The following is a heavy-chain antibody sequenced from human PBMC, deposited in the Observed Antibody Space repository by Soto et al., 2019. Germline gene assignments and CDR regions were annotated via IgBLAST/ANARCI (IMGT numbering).Heavy chain of an antibody. J-gene: IGHJ2*01. CDR2: IIPIFGTV. CDR1: GGTFSNYP. D-gene: IGHD5-12*01. V-gene: IGHV1-69*12. CDR3: ARGNHRWLQLWYFDL. Sequence: QVQLVQSGAEVKKPGSSVKVSCKASGGTFSNYPISWVRQAPGQGLEWMGGIIPIFGTVNYAQKFQGRVTITADESTRPADMELSSLRSEDTAVYYCARGNHRWLQLWYFDLWGRGTLVTVSS.